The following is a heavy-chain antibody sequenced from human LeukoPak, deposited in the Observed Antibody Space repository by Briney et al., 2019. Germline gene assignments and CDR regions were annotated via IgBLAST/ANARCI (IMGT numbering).Heavy chain of an antibody. D-gene: IGHD6-19*01. CDR1: GYIFTSYW. Sequence: GESLKISCKGSGYIFTSYWIGWVRQMPGKGLEWMGIIYPGDSETRYSPSFQGQVTISVDKSISTAYLQWSSLKASDTAMYYCARSGYSSGWYVGSFDYWGQGTLVTVSS. J-gene: IGHJ4*02. CDR3: ARSGYSSGWYVGSFDY. V-gene: IGHV5-51*01. CDR2: IYPGDSET.